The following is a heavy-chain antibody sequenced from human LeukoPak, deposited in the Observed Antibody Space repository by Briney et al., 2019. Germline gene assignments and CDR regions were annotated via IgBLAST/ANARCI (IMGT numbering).Heavy chain of an antibody. J-gene: IGHJ4*02. D-gene: IGHD1-26*01. V-gene: IGHV4-39*01. CDR2: IYYTGST. Sequence: SETLSLTCSVSGASISGGTYYWGWIRQPPGKGREWIGSIYYTGSTYDNPSLKSRVTISVDTSKNQFSLKLSSVTAADTAVYYCARRGGSGRAFDYWGQGTLVTVSS. CDR3: ARRGGSGRAFDY. CDR1: GASISGGTYY.